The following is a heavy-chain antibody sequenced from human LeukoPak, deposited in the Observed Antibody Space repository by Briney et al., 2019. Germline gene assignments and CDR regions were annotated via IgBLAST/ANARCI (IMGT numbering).Heavy chain of an antibody. J-gene: IGHJ4*02. Sequence: GGSLRLSCAASGFTFSSYWMHWVCQATGNGLVWVSRINSDGSSTSYADSVKGRFTISRDNAKNTLYLQMNSLRAEDTAVYYCARAYSGYDNLDYWGQGTLVTVSS. V-gene: IGHV3-74*01. CDR2: INSDGSST. D-gene: IGHD5-12*01. CDR1: GFTFSSYW. CDR3: ARAYSGYDNLDY.